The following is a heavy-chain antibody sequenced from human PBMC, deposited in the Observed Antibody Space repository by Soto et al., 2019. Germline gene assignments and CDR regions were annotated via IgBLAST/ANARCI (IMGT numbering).Heavy chain of an antibody. D-gene: IGHD6-13*01. CDR1: GFTFSSYA. V-gene: IGHV3-23*01. CDR2: ITSSGGST. Sequence: GGSLRLSCAASGFTFSSYALTWVRQAPGKGLEWVSGITSSGGSTYYADSVKGRFTISRDNSKNTVHLQMGSLRAEDTAVYYCAKGGKSSTWYRVFDYWGQGTLVTVSS. CDR3: AKGGKSSTWYRVFDY. J-gene: IGHJ4*02.